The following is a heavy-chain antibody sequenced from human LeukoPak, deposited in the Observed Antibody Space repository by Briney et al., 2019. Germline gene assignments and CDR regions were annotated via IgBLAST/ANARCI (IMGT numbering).Heavy chain of an antibody. CDR2: IYYSGST. Sequence: KPSETLSLTCTVSGGSISSSSYYWGWIRQPPGKGLEWIGSIYYSGSTYYNLSLKSRVTISVDTSKNQFSLKLSSVTAADTAVYYCARHRAVSVVGNFYFDYWGQGTLVTVSS. V-gene: IGHV4-39*01. J-gene: IGHJ4*02. CDR3: ARHRAVSVVGNFYFDY. D-gene: IGHD1-26*01. CDR1: GGSISSSSYY.